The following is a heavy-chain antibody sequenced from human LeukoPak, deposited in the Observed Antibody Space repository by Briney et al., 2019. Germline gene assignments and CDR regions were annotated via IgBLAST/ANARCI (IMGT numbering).Heavy chain of an antibody. CDR1: GFTFSNYG. Sequence: GRSLRLSCAASGFTFSNYGMHWVRQAPGKGLEWVTFISYDGTNKYYADSVKGRFTISRDNSKNTLYLQMNSLRAEDTAVYYCAKDPRRYSRTGGYFDYWGQGTLVTVSS. CDR3: AKDPRRYSRTGGYFDY. CDR2: ISYDGTNK. J-gene: IGHJ4*02. D-gene: IGHD6-13*01. V-gene: IGHV3-30*18.